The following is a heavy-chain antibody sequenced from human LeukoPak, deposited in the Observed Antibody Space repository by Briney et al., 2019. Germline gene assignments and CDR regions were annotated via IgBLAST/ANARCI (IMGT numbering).Heavy chain of an antibody. Sequence: PGSSVKVSCKASGGTFSSYAISWVRQAPEQGLEWMGGIIPIFGTANYAQKFQGRVTIAADESTSTAYMELSSLRSEDTAVYYCARAADCSSTSCSYLDYWGQGTLVTVSS. CDR2: IIPIFGTA. V-gene: IGHV1-69*01. D-gene: IGHD2-2*01. CDR1: GGTFSSYA. J-gene: IGHJ4*02. CDR3: ARAADCSSTSCSYLDY.